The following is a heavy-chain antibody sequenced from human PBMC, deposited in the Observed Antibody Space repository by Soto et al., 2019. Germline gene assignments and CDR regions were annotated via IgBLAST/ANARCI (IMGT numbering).Heavy chain of an antibody. Sequence: GGSLRLSCVVSGFTFDDYAMHWVRQAPGRGLEWVSGINWNSAVIGYAESVKGRFTISRDNGKNALYLQMTSLRSEDTAVYYCARDPSVTVIGRADHWGQGTLVAVSS. D-gene: IGHD4-4*01. CDR1: GFTFDDYA. V-gene: IGHV3-9*01. CDR2: INWNSAVI. CDR3: ARDPSVTVIGRADH. J-gene: IGHJ4*02.